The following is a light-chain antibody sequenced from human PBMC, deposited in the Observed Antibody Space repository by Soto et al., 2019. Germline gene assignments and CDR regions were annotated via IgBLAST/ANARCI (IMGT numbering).Light chain of an antibody. CDR3: QQYGSSGT. CDR2: GAS. CDR1: KSVSNNY. Sequence: EIVLTQSPGTLSLSPVERATLSCSASKSVSNNYLAWYQQKPGQAPRLLIYGASNRATGIPDRFSGSGSGTDFTLTISRLEPEDFAVYYCQQYGSSGTFGHWSKLEIK. V-gene: IGKV3-20*01. J-gene: IGKJ1*01.